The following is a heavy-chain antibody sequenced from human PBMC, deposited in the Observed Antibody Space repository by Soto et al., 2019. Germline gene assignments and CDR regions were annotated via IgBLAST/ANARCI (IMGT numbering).Heavy chain of an antibody. D-gene: IGHD3-16*01. CDR1: GYSFAGFY. Sequence: ASVKVSCKASGYSFAGFYIHWMRQAPGQGLEWVGSITSNSGATTYAQKFQDSVAMTRDTSVSTAYMDLNRLTSDDTAIYYCAVIMTHSDSFDIWGQGTMVTVSS. CDR3: AVIMTHSDSFDI. J-gene: IGHJ3*02. CDR2: ITSNSGAT. V-gene: IGHV1-2*04.